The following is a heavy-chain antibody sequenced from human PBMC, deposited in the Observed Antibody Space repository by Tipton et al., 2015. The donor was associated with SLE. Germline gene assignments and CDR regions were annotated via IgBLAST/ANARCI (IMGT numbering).Heavy chain of an antibody. CDR3: ARDKNLNWFDP. V-gene: IGHV4-38-2*02. J-gene: IGHJ5*02. Sequence: LRLSCTVSGYSIFDGYYWGWIRQPPGKGPEWIGTIYHSGGTSYNPSLEGRVTISMDTSKNQFSLKLNSVTAADTAVYYCARDKNLNWFDPWGQGTLITVSS. CDR2: IYHSGGT. CDR1: GYSIFDGYY.